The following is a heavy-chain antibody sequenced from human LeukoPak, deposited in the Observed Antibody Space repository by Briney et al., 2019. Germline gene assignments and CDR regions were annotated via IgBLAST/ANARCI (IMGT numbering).Heavy chain of an antibody. CDR3: ARGRGSRYSGSYYSTAGVDY. D-gene: IGHD1-26*01. CDR2: ISSSSSTI. Sequence: PGGSLRLSCAASGFTFSSYSMNWVRQAPGKGLEWVSYISSSSSTIYYADSVKGRFTISRDNAKNSLYLQMNSLRAEDTAVYYCARGRGSRYSGSYYSTAGVDYWGQGTLVTVSS. J-gene: IGHJ4*02. CDR1: GFTFSSYS. V-gene: IGHV3-48*01.